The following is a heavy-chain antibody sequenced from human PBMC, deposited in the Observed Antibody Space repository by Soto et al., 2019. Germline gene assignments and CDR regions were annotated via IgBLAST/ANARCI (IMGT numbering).Heavy chain of an antibody. J-gene: IGHJ2*01. V-gene: IGHV1-69*02. CDR2: IIPILGIA. CDR1: GGTFSSYT. Sequence: QVQLVQSGAEVKKPGSSVKVSCKASGGTFSSYTISWVRQAPGQGLEWMGRIIPILGIANYAQKFQGRVTIXADXSXTTAYLELSSLRSEDTAVYYCARTQVFLMATWYFDLWGRGTLVTVSS. D-gene: IGHD5-12*01. CDR3: ARTQVFLMATWYFDL.